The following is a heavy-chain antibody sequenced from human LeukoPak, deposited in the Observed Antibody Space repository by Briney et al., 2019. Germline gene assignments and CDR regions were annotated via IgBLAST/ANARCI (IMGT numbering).Heavy chain of an antibody. CDR1: GFTFDDYA. CDR2: ISGDGGST. D-gene: IGHD2-21*02. Sequence: GGSLRLSCAASGFTFDDYAMHWVRQAPGKGLEWVSLISGDGGSTYYADSVKGRFTISRDNSKNTLYLQMNSLRAEDTAVYYCAKDFPDIVVVTANLSDYFDYWGQGTLVTVSS. J-gene: IGHJ4*02. CDR3: AKDFPDIVVVTANLSDYFDY. V-gene: IGHV3-43*02.